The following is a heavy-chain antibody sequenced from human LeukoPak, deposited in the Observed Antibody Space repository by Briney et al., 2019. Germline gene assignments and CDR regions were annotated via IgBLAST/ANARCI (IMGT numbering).Heavy chain of an antibody. D-gene: IGHD7-27*01. V-gene: IGHV4-59*01. J-gene: IGHJ4*02. CDR2: IYYSGST. CDR1: GGSISSYY. CDR3: ASRKLGNDY. Sequence: SETLSLTCTVPGGSISSYYWGWIRQPPGKGLEWIGYIYYSGSTNYNPSLKSRVTISVDTSKNQFSLKLSSVTAADTAVYYCASRKLGNDYWGQGILVTVTS.